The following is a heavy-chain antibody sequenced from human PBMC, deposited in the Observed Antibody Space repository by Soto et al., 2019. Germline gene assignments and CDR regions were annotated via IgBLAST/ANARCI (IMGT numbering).Heavy chain of an antibody. CDR1: GGSISSYY. J-gene: IGHJ4*02. CDR2: IYYSGST. Sequence: SETLSLTCTVSGGSISSYYWSWIRQPPGKGLEWIGYIYYSGSTNYNPSLKSRVTISVDTSKNQFSLKLSSVTAADTAVYYCARVRRAYSSGWYGFDYWRQGTLVTVSS. V-gene: IGHV4-59*01. D-gene: IGHD6-19*01. CDR3: ARVRRAYSSGWYGFDY.